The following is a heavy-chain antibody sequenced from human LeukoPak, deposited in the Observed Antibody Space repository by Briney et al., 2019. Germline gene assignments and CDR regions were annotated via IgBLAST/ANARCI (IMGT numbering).Heavy chain of an antibody. CDR2: IYYSGST. J-gene: IGHJ5*02. CDR1: GGAISSYY. CDR3: ARDIAAADFNWFDP. D-gene: IGHD6-13*01. Sequence: SETLSLTCTVSGGAISSYYWSWIRQPPGKGLEWIGYIYYSGSTNYNPSLKSRVTISVDTSKNQFSLKLSSVTAADTAVYYCARDIAAADFNWFDPWGQGTLVTVSS. V-gene: IGHV4-59*01.